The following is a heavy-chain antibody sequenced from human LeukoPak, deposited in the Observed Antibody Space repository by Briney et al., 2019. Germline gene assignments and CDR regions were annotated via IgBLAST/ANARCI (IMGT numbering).Heavy chain of an antibody. CDR2: ISGNGGYT. CDR1: GFTFSSYA. D-gene: IGHD6-13*01. J-gene: IGHJ4*02. V-gene: IGHV3-23*01. CDR3: AKAPHYSSSLYFFDY. Sequence: GGSLRLSWAASGFTFSSYAMSWVRQAPGKGLEWVSGISGNGGYTYYADAGKGRFSISRDNSKNTLYPQMHSLRPEDTAVYYCAKAPHYSSSLYFFDYWGQGTLVTVSS.